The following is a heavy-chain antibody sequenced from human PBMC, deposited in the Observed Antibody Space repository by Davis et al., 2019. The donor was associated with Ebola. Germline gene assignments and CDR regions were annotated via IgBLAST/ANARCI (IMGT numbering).Heavy chain of an antibody. CDR1: GGSVTSGGYS. V-gene: IGHV4-30-2*01. J-gene: IGHJ3*01. CDR2: IDPNRST. D-gene: IGHD1-26*01. CDR3: ARDRYNGSDYDAFDV. Sequence: MPSETLSLTWVTSGGSVTSGGYSLSWIRQPPGKGLERFPFIDPNRSTNYNLSLKSRLTVPQDRSNNQFSLTVTSVTAPGTVVYYCARDRYNGSDYDAFDVWGHGTMVTVSS.